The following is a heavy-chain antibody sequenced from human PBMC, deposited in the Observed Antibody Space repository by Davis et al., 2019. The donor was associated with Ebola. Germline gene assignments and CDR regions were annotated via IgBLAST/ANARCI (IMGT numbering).Heavy chain of an antibody. D-gene: IGHD6-13*01. Sequence: ASVKVSCKASGYTFTSYDINWVRQATGQGLEWMGWMNPNSGNTGYAQKFQGRVTMTRNTSISTAYMELSSLRSEDTAVYYCARGRYSSPWYYYYGMDVWGQGTTVTVSS. CDR1: GYTFTSYD. CDR3: ARGRYSSPWYYYYGMDV. J-gene: IGHJ6*02. V-gene: IGHV1-8*01. CDR2: MNPNSGNT.